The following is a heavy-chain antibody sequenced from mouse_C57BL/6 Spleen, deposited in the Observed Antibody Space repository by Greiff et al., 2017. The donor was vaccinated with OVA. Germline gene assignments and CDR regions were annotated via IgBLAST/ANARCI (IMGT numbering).Heavy chain of an antibody. CDR1: GFTFSSYA. Sequence: EVKLMESGGGLVKPGGSLKLSCAASGFTFSSYAMSWVRQTPEKRLEWVATISDGGSYTYYPDNVQGRFTISRDNAKNNLYLHVSHLKSEDTAMYYCARARPCDYWGQGTTLTVSS. CDR3: ARARPCDY. J-gene: IGHJ2*01. V-gene: IGHV5-4*03. CDR2: ISDGGSYT.